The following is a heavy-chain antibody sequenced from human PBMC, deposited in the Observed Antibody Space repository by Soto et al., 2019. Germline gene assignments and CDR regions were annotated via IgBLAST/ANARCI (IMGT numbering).Heavy chain of an antibody. Sequence: GGSLRLSCAASGFTFADHDMRWIRQAPGKGLEWISDIRRSGTSMFYADSVRGRFTISRDNTRNSVYLQMNSLRADDTAVYYCARDNIHDYWGQGTLVTVSS. CDR2: IRRSGTSM. CDR3: ARDNIHDY. CDR1: GFTFADHD. J-gene: IGHJ4*02. V-gene: IGHV3-11*04.